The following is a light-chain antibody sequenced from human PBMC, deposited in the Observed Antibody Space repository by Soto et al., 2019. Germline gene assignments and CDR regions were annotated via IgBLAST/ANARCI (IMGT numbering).Light chain of an antibody. J-gene: IGKJ1*01. CDR2: GAS. Sequence: EIVLTQSPGTLSLSPGERATLSCRASQSVSSSYLAWYQQKPGQAPRLLIYGASSRATGIPDRFSGSGSGTVFILTISRLEPEEFAVYCCQQYGRSPWTFGQGTNVEI. V-gene: IGKV3-20*01. CDR3: QQYGRSPWT. CDR1: QSVSSSY.